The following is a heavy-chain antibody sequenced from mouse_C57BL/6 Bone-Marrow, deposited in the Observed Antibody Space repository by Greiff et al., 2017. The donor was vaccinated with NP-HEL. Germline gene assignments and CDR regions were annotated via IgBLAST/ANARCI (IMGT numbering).Heavy chain of an antibody. CDR1: GYSITSGYY. V-gene: IGHV3-6*01. CDR3: ARRGWLLRDY. D-gene: IGHD2-3*01. Sequence: DVKLMESGPGLVKPSQSLSLTCSVTGYSITSGYYWNWIRQFPGNKLEWMGYISYDGSNNYNPSLKNRISITRDTSKNQFFLKLNSVTTEDTATYYCARRGWLLRDYWGQGTTLTVSS. CDR2: ISYDGSN. J-gene: IGHJ2*01.